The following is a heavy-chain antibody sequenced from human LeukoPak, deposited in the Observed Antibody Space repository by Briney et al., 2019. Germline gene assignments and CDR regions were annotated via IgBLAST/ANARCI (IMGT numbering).Heavy chain of an antibody. CDR3: AKQEGYCSSTSCYLWEYYYYYMDV. CDR1: GFTFSSYA. V-gene: IGHV3-23*01. J-gene: IGHJ6*03. D-gene: IGHD2-2*01. Sequence: GGSLRLSCAASGFTFSSYAMSWVRQAPGKGLEWVSAISGSGGSTYYADSVKGRFTISRDNSKNTLYLQMNSLRAEDTAVYYCAKQEGYCSSTSCYLWEYYYYYMDVWGKGTTVTVSS. CDR2: ISGSGGST.